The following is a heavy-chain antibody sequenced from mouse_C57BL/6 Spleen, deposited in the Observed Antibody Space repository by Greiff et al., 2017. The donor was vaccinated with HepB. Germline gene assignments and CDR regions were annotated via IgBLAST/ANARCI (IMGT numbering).Heavy chain of an antibody. Sequence: EVQLVESGGDLVKPGGSLKLSCAASGFTFSSYGMSWVRQTPEKRLEWVATISSGGSYTYYPDSVKGRFTISRDNAKNTLYLQMSRLKSEDTAMYYCARRLPAWFAYWGQGTLVTVSA. CDR3: ARRLPAWFAY. CDR2: ISSGGSYT. V-gene: IGHV5-6*01. J-gene: IGHJ3*01. CDR1: GFTFSSYG.